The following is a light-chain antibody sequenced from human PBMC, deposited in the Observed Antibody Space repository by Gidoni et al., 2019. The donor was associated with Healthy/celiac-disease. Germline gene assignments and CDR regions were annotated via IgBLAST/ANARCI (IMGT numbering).Light chain of an antibody. V-gene: IGLV1-40*01. CDR2: GNS. Sequence: QSVLTQPPSVSGVPGQRVTISCTGSISNIGAGYDVHWYQQLPGTAPKLLIYGNSNRPSGVPDRFSGSKSGTSASLAITGLQAEDEADYYCQSYDSSLSGYVVFGGGTKLTVL. J-gene: IGLJ2*01. CDR3: QSYDSSLSGYVV. CDR1: ISNIGAGYD.